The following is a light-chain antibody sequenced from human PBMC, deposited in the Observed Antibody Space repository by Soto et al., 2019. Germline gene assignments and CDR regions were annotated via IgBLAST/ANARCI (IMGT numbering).Light chain of an antibody. V-gene: IGKV1-8*01. CDR3: QQYYSYPWT. J-gene: IGKJ1*01. CDR1: QGISSY. Sequence: IRLTHSPSSFCASTPDRFTITVRASQGISSYLAWYQQKPGKAPKLLIYAASTLQSGVPSRFSGSGSGTDFTLTISCLQSEDFATYYCQQYYSYPWTFGQGTKVDIK. CDR2: AAS.